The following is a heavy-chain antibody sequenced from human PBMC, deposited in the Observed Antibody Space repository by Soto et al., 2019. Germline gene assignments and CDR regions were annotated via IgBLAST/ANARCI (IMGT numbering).Heavy chain of an antibody. V-gene: IGHV1-3*01. CDR1: GYTFTSYA. D-gene: IGHD3-3*01. Sequence: GASVKVSCKASGYTFTSYAMHWVRQAPGQRLEWMGWINAGNGNTKYSQKFQGRVTITRDTSASTAYMELSSLRSEDTAVYYCARNYDFWSGYYRYYYYMDVWGKGTTVTVSS. J-gene: IGHJ6*03. CDR2: INAGNGNT. CDR3: ARNYDFWSGYYRYYYYMDV.